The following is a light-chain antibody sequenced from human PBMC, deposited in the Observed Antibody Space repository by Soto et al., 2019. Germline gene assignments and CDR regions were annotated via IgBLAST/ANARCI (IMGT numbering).Light chain of an antibody. CDR1: SSDIGAYDY. V-gene: IGLV1-47*01. CDR2: RNN. J-gene: IGLJ1*01. Sequence: QSALTQPASLSGSPGQSITISCTGTSSDIGAYDYVSWFQQHPGKAPKLLIYRNNQRPSGVPDRFSGSKSGTSASLAISGLRSDDEADYYCAAWDGSLSGHVFGTGTKLTVL. CDR3: AAWDGSLSGHV.